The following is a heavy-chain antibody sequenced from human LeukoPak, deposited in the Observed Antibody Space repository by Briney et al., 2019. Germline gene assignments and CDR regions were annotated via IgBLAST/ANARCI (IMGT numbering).Heavy chain of an antibody. Sequence: SETLSLTCTVSGASIITKTYYWAWIRQPPEKGREWIGTIDYSGGTYYNPSLQSRVNISGDTSKNQFSLRLSSVTAADTAVYFCARIKYYGSGSYYNWFDPWGQGALVTVSS. V-gene: IGHV4-39*01. CDR3: ARIKYYGSGSYYNWFDP. CDR1: GASIITKTYY. J-gene: IGHJ5*02. D-gene: IGHD3-10*01. CDR2: IDYSGGT.